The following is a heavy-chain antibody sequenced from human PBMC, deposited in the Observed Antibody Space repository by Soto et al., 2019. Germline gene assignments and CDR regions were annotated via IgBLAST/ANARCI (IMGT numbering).Heavy chain of an antibody. J-gene: IGHJ4*02. V-gene: IGHV4-39*01. D-gene: IGHD4-17*01. CDR3: VSQRTTVPTQAYFDY. CDR2: VYHRVRS. CDR1: GGSVTNSSYY. Sequence: SETLSLTCTVSGGSVTNSSYYWRWIRESRWKWLEWIVSVYHRVRSYSKSSVKSRVTISVDTSKNRFSLSLNSVTASDTAVYFCVSQRTTVPTQAYFDYWGPGALVTVS.